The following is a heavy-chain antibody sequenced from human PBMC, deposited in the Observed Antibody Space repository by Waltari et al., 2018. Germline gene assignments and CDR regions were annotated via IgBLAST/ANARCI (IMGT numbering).Heavy chain of an antibody. D-gene: IGHD3-9*01. CDR3: AREERTSSFYYLDL. Sequence: QGQLVESGGGVVQPGRSLRLSCVASRFAFSTYGHHWVRQDPGKRLERMAVITYDGGDKYYADSVKGRLTISRDNSKKTVYLQLDNLGPEDTAVYFCAREERTSSFYYLDLWGQGTLVTVSS. V-gene: IGHV3-30*04. CDR1: RFAFSTYG. CDR2: ITYDGGDK. J-gene: IGHJ4*02.